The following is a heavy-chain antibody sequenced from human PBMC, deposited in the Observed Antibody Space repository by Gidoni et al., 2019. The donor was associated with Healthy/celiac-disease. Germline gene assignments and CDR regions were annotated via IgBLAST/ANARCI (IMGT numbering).Heavy chain of an antibody. CDR1: RGSLSSSSYS. D-gene: IGHD2-15*01. CDR2: IYYSGST. CDR3: ARGYCSGGSCTPFGY. V-gene: IGHV4-39*01. Sequence: QLHLQESGPGLVTPSEPPSLTCTVPRGSLSSSSYSWGWIRQPPGKGLEWIGSIYYSGSTSYNPSLKSRVTISVDTSKNQFSLKLSSVTAADTAVYYCARGYCSGGSCTPFGYWGQGTLVTVSS. J-gene: IGHJ4*02.